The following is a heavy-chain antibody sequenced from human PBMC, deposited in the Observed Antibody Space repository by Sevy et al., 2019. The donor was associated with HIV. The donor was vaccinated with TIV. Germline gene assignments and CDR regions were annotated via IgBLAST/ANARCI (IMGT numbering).Heavy chain of an antibody. CDR2: INEGGSVI. V-gene: IGHV3-7*04. CDR1: GFTFSSYW. Sequence: GGSLRLSCAASGFTFSSYWMSWVRQAPGKGLEWVANINEGGSVIYYVDSVKGRFTISRDNAKNSLYLQMNSLTAEDTAVYYCSRAEDYWGQGTLVTVSS. J-gene: IGHJ4*02. CDR3: SRAEDY.